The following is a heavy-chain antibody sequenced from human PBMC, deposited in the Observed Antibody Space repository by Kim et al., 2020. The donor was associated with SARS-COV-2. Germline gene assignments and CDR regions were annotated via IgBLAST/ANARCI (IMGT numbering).Heavy chain of an antibody. CDR1: GAAISRYY. CDR3: ARGGTYFFDY. D-gene: IGHD1-26*01. CDR2: FYTSGSI. J-gene: IGHJ4*02. V-gene: IGHV4-4*07. Sequence: SETLSLTCTVSGAAISRYYWSWIRQPAGKGLEWIGRFYTSGSIDYNPSLKSRLTMSVDTSKNQVSLKMNSVTAADAAVYYCARGGTYFFDYWGLGALVAVSS.